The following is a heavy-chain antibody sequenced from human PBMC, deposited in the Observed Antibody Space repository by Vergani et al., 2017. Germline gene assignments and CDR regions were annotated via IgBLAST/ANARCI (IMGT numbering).Heavy chain of an antibody. CDR1: GYIITELS. J-gene: IGHJ6*03. CDR3: ATGYSNYDYYYYMDV. V-gene: IGHV1-24*01. D-gene: IGHD4-11*01. Sequence: QVQLVQSGAEVKKPGASVKVSCKVSGYIITELSMHWVRQAPGKGLEWMGGFDPEDGETIYAQKFQGRVTMTEDTSTDTAYMEMSSLRSEDTAVYYCATGYSNYDYYYYMDVWGKGTTVTVSS. CDR2: FDPEDGET.